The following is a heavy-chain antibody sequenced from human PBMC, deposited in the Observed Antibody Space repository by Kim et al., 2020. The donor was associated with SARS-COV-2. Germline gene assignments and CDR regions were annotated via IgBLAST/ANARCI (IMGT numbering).Heavy chain of an antibody. D-gene: IGHD6-13*01. CDR2: ISYDGSNK. J-gene: IGHJ6*02. CDR3: AREGQGSSWYKYYYGMDV. CDR1: GFTFSSYA. Sequence: GGSLRLSCAASGFTFSSYAMHWVRQAPGKGLEWVAVISYDGSNKYYADSVKGRFTISRDNSKNTLYLQMNSLRAEDTAVYYCAREGQGSSWYKYYYGMDVWGQGTTVTSSS. V-gene: IGHV3-30-3*01.